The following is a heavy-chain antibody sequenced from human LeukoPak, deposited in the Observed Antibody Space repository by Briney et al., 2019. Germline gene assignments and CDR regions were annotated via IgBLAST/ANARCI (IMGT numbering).Heavy chain of an antibody. Sequence: EWIGNLYYSGSTNYNPSLKSRLTLSVDTSENHFSLTLTSVTAADTAVYYCARRTTNHFNYWGQGTLVTVSS. D-gene: IGHD1-1*01. J-gene: IGHJ4*02. CDR3: ARRTTNHFNY. V-gene: IGHV4-61*03. CDR2: LYYSGST.